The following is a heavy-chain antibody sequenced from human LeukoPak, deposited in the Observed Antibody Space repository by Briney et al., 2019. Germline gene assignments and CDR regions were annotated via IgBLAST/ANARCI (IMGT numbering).Heavy chain of an antibody. J-gene: IGHJ4*02. CDR3: AKQLADYSRPPIDY. Sequence: PGGSLRLSCAASGFTFSSYAMTWVRQAPGKGLEWVSGVTAGGGSTYYADSVKGRFTISRDNSQNTLYLLMDSLRAEDTAVYYCAKQLADYSRPPIDYWGQGTLLTVSS. CDR2: VTAGGGST. V-gene: IGHV3-23*01. CDR1: GFTFSSYA. D-gene: IGHD4-11*01.